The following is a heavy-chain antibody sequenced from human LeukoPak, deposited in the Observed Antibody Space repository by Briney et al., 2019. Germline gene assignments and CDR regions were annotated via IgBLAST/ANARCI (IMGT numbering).Heavy chain of an antibody. V-gene: IGHV4-34*01. CDR3: ARARNYVHGY. Sequence: PSETLSLTCAVYGGSFSGYYWSWIRQPPGKGLEWIGEINHSGSTNYNPSLKSRVTISVDTSKNQFSLKLSSVTAADTAVYYCARARNYVHGYWGQGTLVTVSS. CDR2: INHSGST. J-gene: IGHJ4*02. D-gene: IGHD1-7*01. CDR1: GGSFSGYY.